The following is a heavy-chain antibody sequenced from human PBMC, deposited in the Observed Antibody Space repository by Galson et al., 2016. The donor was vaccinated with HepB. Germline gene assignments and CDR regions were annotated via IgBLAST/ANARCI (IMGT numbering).Heavy chain of an antibody. Sequence: LEWIGEIYHSGSTNYNPSLKSRVTISVDKSKNQFSLKLSSVTAADTAVYYCARVYDSSGYYGEAFYYYMDVWGKGTTVTVSS. CDR2: IYHSGST. V-gene: IGHV4-4*02. CDR3: ARVYDSSGYYGEAFYYYMDV. J-gene: IGHJ6*03. D-gene: IGHD3-22*01.